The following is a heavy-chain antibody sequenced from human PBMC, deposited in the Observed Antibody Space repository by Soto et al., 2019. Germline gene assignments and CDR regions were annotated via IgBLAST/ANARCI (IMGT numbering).Heavy chain of an antibody. J-gene: IGHJ4*02. CDR2: IDNDGSSR. D-gene: IGHD6-19*01. CDR3: AAGSGWYSPDY. CDR1: GFTFSSNW. V-gene: IGHV3-74*01. Sequence: EVQLVESGGGLVQPGGSLRLSCAASGFTFSSNWMHWVRQGPGKGLVWVSRIDNDGSSRDYADSVKGRFTISRDNAKSTPYLEMGSLRAEDTAVYYCAAGSGWYSPDYWGQGTVVTVCS.